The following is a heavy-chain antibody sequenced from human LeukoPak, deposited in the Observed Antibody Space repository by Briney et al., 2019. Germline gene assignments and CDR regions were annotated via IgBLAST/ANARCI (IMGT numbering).Heavy chain of an antibody. Sequence: ASVKVSCKASGGTFSSYAISWVRQAPGQGLEWMGGIIPIFGTANYAQKFQGRVTITADGSTSTAYMELSSLRSEDTAVYYCASAYCGGDCYPHYWYFDLWGRGTLVTVSS. CDR3: ASAYCGGDCYPHYWYFDL. D-gene: IGHD2-21*02. CDR2: IIPIFGTA. V-gene: IGHV1-69*13. J-gene: IGHJ2*01. CDR1: GGTFSSYA.